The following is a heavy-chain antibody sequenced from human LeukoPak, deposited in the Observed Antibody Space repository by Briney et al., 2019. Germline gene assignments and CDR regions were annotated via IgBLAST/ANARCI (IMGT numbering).Heavy chain of an antibody. V-gene: IGHV5-51*01. J-gene: IGHJ4*02. CDR2: IYPGDSDT. D-gene: IGHD3-10*01. CDR3: ARQDGSAIYYFDY. Sequence: GESLKISCKGSGYSFTPYWIGWVRQMPGKGLEWMGIIYPGDSDTRYSPPFQGQVTISVDKSINTAYLQWSSLKASDTAVYYCARQDGSAIYYFDYWGQGTLVTVSS. CDR1: GYSFTPYW.